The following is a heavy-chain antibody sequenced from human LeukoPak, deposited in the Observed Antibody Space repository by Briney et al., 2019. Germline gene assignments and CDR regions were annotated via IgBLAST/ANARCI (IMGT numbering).Heavy chain of an antibody. D-gene: IGHD2-15*01. J-gene: IGHJ4*02. Sequence: PSETLSLTCAVYGGSFSGYYWSWIRQPPGKGLEWIGEINHSGSTNYNPSLKSRVTISLDTSKNQFSLKLSSVTAADTAVYYCARALPSVPDYWGQGTLVTVSS. CDR2: INHSGST. CDR3: ARALPSVPDY. V-gene: IGHV4-34*01. CDR1: GGSFSGYY.